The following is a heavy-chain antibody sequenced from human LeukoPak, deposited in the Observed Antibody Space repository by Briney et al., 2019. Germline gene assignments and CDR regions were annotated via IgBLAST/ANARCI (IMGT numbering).Heavy chain of an antibody. CDR2: ISSSSSYI. D-gene: IGHD2-2*01. V-gene: IGHV3-21*01. J-gene: IGHJ6*02. CDR1: GFTFSSYS. Sequence: GGSLRLSCAASGFTFSSYSMNWVRQAPGKGLEWVSSISSSSSYIYYADSVKGRFTISRDNAKNSLYLQMNSLRAEDTAVYYCASTCSSASCHRVGYYGMDVWGQGTTVTVSS. CDR3: ASTCSSASCHRVGYYGMDV.